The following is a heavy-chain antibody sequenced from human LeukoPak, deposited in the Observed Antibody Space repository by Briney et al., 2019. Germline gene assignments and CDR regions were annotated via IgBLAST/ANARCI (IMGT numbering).Heavy chain of an antibody. D-gene: IGHD6-19*01. CDR3: ARGRGWHGRGWYEF. Sequence: SETLSLTCTVSGGSISSYYWSWIRQPPGKGLEWIGYIYYSGSTNYNPSLKSRVTISVDTSKNQFSLKLSSVTAADTAVYYCARGRGWHGRGWYEFWGQGTLVTVSS. J-gene: IGHJ5*01. CDR1: GGSISSYY. V-gene: IGHV4-59*01. CDR2: IYYSGST.